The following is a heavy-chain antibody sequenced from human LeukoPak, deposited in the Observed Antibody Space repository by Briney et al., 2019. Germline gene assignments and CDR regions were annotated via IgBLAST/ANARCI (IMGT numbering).Heavy chain of an antibody. CDR1: GFTFRTYA. J-gene: IGHJ4*02. D-gene: IGHD2-2*01. CDR2: ISGSGNRT. CDR3: AKYADKGFDS. Sequence: GGSLRLSCAASGFTFRTYAMSWVRQAPGKGLEWASSISGSGNRTFYADSVKGRFTISRDNSKNTLYLQMNSLRAEDTAVYYCAKYADKGFDSWGQGNLVTVSS. V-gene: IGHV3-23*01.